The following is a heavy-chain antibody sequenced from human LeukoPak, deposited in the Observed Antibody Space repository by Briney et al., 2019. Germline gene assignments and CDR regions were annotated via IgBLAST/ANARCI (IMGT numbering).Heavy chain of an antibody. CDR1: GGSISGFY. CDR3: ARRKEGSSAYYSAVANYYFDY. CDR2: TYTSSSGST. D-gene: IGHD3-22*01. J-gene: IGHJ4*02. Sequence: PSETLSLTCTVSGGSISGFYWSWIRQPAGKGLEWIGRTYTSSSGSTNYNPSLKSRVTMSVDTARNQISLKLSSVTAADTAVYYCARRKEGSSAYYSAVANYYFDYWGQGTLVTVSS. V-gene: IGHV4-4*07.